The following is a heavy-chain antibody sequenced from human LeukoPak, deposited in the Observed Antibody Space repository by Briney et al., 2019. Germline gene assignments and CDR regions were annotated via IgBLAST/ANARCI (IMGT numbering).Heavy chain of an antibody. D-gene: IGHD6-6*01. CDR3: ARPQRGYSSSYYYYYYMDV. CDR2: MNPNSGNT. CDR1: GYTFTRYG. Sequence: GASVKVSCKASGYTFTRYGISWVRQATGQGLEGMGWMNPNSGNTGYAQKFQGRVTITRNTSISTAYMELSSLRSEDTAVYYCARPQRGYSSSYYYYYYMDVWGKGTTVTVSS. J-gene: IGHJ6*03. V-gene: IGHV1-8*03.